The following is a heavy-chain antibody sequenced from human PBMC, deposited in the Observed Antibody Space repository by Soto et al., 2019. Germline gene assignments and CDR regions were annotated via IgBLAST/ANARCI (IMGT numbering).Heavy chain of an antibody. D-gene: IGHD2-15*01. V-gene: IGHV3-30*03. CDR2: ISYDGSNK. CDR3: ATKRGYCSGGSCYFYAFDI. Sequence: GGSLRLSCAASGFTFSSYGMHWVRQAPGKGLEWVAVISYDGSNKYYADSVKGRFTISRDNSKNTLYLQMNSLRAVDTAVYYCATKRGYCSGGSCYFYAFDIWGQGTMVTVSS. CDR1: GFTFSSYG. J-gene: IGHJ3*02.